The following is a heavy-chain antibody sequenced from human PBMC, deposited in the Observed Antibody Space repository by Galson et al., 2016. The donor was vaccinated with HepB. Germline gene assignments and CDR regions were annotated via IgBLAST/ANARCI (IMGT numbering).Heavy chain of an antibody. CDR3: AKDCGPSGSYSWGDY. V-gene: IGHV3-23*01. Sequence: SLRLSCAASGFTFSMYAMSWVRQAPGKGLEWVSGISGSGGSTYYADSVKGRFTISRDNSRNTVYLQMNSLRAEDTAVYYCAKDCGPSGSYSWGDYWGQGTLVTVSS. CDR1: GFTFSMYA. J-gene: IGHJ4*02. D-gene: IGHD1-26*01. CDR2: ISGSGGST.